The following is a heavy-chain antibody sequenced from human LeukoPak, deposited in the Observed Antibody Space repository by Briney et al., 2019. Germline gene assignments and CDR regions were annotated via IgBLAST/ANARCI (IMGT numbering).Heavy chain of an antibody. J-gene: IGHJ6*02. CDR2: IYYSGST. CDR1: GGSFSGGDYY. CDR3: ARDPRYCSSTSCLGFGMDV. D-gene: IGHD2-2*01. Sequence: SETLSLTCAVSGGSFSGGDYYWSWIRQPPGMGLEWIGYIYYSGSTYYNPSLKSRVTISVDTSKNQFSLKLSSVTAADTAVYYCARDPRYCSSTSCLGFGMDVWGQGTTVTVSS. V-gene: IGHV4-31*11.